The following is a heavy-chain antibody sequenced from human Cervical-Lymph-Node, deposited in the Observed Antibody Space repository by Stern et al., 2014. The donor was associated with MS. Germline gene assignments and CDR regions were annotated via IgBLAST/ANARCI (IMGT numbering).Heavy chain of an antibody. CDR3: TSRVITTNDF. Sequence: MQLVQSGGGLVKPGGSLRLSCAASGFAFNNVWMNWVRQAPEKGPEWIGRIKTKTDGETTEYIAPVKGRFTISRDDSKNILYLQMNSLRTEDTAVYYCTSRVITTNDFWGQGTLVTVSS. CDR1: GFAFNNVW. J-gene: IGHJ4*02. D-gene: IGHD3-10*01. CDR2: IKTKTDGETT. V-gene: IGHV3-15*01.